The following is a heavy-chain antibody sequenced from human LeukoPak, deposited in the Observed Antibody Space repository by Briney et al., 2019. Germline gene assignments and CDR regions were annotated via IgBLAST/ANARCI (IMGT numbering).Heavy chain of an antibody. Sequence: GGSLRLSCAASGFTFSSYGMHWVREAPGKGREWVAVIWYDGSNKYYADSVKGRFTISRDNSKNTLYLQMNSLRAEDTAVYYCARGITMIVMNAFDIWGQGTMVTVSS. J-gene: IGHJ3*02. V-gene: IGHV3-33*01. D-gene: IGHD3-22*01. CDR2: IWYDGSNK. CDR3: ARGITMIVMNAFDI. CDR1: GFTFSSYG.